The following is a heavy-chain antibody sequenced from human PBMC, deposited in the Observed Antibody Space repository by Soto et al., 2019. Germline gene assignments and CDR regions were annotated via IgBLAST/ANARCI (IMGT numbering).Heavy chain of an antibody. CDR1: GYTFTSYD. D-gene: IGHD3-10*01. CDR3: ARGRKSMAGELLGYYYYYYMDV. CDR2: VNPNSGNT. Sequence: ASVKVSCKASGYTFTSYDINWVRQATGQGLEWMGWVNPNSGNTGYAQKFQGRVTMTRNTSISTAYMELSSLRSEDTAVYYCARGRKSMAGELLGYYYYYYMDVWGKGTTVTVSS. V-gene: IGHV1-8*01. J-gene: IGHJ6*03.